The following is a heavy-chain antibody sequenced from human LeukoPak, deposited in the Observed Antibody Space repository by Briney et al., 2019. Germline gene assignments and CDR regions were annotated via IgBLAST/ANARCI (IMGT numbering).Heavy chain of an antibody. Sequence: GGSLRLSCAAPGFTFSSYSMNWVRQAPGKGLEWVSYISSSSSTIYYADSVKGRFTISRDNAKNSLYLQMNSLRAEDTAVYYCARLGYCSSTSCSRYDAFDIWGQGTMVTVSS. CDR1: GFTFSSYS. J-gene: IGHJ3*02. D-gene: IGHD2-2*01. V-gene: IGHV3-48*01. CDR2: ISSSSSTI. CDR3: ARLGYCSSTSCSRYDAFDI.